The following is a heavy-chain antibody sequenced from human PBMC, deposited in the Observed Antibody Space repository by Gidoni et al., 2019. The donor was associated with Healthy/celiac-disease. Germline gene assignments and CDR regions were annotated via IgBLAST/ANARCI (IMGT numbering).Heavy chain of an antibody. D-gene: IGHD3-10*01. Sequence: QVQLVESGGGVVSPGTSLSLSCAASGFTFSSYAMHWVRQAPGKGLEWVAVISYDGSNKYYADSVKGRFTISRDKSKDTLYLQMSSLRAEDTAVYYCARDSDDAFDIWGQGTMVTVSS. CDR2: ISYDGSNK. CDR1: GFTFSSYA. J-gene: IGHJ3*02. V-gene: IGHV3-30-3*01. CDR3: ARDSDDAFDI.